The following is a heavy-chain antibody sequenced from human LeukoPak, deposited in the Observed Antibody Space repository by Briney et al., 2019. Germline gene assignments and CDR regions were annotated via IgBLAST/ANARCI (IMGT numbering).Heavy chain of an antibody. Sequence: ASVKVSCKASGGTFSSYAISWVRQAPGQGLEWMGGIIPIFGTANYAQKFQGRVTITADESTSTAYMELSSLRSEDTAVYYCARVAIPFYDSSALAAFDIWGQGTMVTVSS. D-gene: IGHD3-22*01. CDR3: ARVAIPFYDSSALAAFDI. CDR1: GGTFSSYA. J-gene: IGHJ3*02. CDR2: IIPIFGTA. V-gene: IGHV1-69*13.